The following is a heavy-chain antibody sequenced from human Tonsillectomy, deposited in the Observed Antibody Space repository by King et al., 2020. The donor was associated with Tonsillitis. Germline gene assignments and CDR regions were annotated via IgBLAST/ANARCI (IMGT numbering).Heavy chain of an antibody. CDR1: GFSFSGHA. V-gene: IGHV3-48*01. D-gene: IGHD3-16*02. J-gene: IGHJ4*02. Sequence: VQLVESGGGLVQPGGSLRLSCAASGFSFSGHAMNWVRQASGKGLEWVSYISSDSVAKYYAESVRGRFTISRDNAKNSVYLEMDSLRAEDTAVYYCARYHLGSYLKYPFDFWGQGALVTVSS. CDR2: ISSDSVAK. CDR3: ARYHLGSYLKYPFDF.